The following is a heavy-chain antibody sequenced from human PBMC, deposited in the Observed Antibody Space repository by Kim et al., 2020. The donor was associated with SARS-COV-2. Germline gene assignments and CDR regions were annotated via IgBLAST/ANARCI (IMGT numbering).Heavy chain of an antibody. D-gene: IGHD1-26*01. J-gene: IGHJ4*02. V-gene: IGHV1-2*04. Sequence: NYAQKFQGWVTMTRDTSISTAYMELSRLRSDDTAVYYCARGAPPGWELGYWGQGTLVTVSS. CDR3: ARGAPPGWELGY.